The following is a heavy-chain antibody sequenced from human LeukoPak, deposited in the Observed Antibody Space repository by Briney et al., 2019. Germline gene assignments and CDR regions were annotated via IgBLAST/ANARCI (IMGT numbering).Heavy chain of an antibody. D-gene: IGHD3-3*01. CDR1: GYNYKSYG. CDR3: SREPVLRFFVWSPHYFDY. V-gene: IGHV1-18*01. CDR2: ISTYNRNT. Sequence: VSVKVSCKTSGYNYKSYGISWVRQAPGQGLEWMGWISTYNRNTKYADHVRGRLTVTTDTSTTTVYMELRNLTSDDTAVYYCSREPVLRFFVWSPHYFDYWGQGTPLTVSP. J-gene: IGHJ4*02.